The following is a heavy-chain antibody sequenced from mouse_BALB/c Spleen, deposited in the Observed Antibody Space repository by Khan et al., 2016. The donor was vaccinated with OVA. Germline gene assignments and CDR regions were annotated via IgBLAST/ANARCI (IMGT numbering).Heavy chain of an antibody. V-gene: IGHV9-4*02. Sequence: QIQLVQSGPELKKPGETVRISCKASGYTFTTAGIQWVQKMPGKGLKWIGWINTHSGVPKYAEDFKGRFAFSLETSASTAYLQITNLKNEDTATYFCARGGVAYYRNDGGAMDYWGQGTSVTVSS. D-gene: IGHD2-14*01. CDR3: ARGGVAYYRNDGGAMDY. CDR2: INTHSGVP. CDR1: GYTFTTAG. J-gene: IGHJ4*01.